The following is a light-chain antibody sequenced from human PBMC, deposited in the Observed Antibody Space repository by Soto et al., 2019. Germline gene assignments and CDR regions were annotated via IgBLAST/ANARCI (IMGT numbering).Light chain of an antibody. V-gene: IGLV1-47*01. J-gene: IGLJ3*02. CDR1: SSNIGSDY. CDR3: AAWDDSLSGRV. CDR2: RNN. Sequence: QTVVTQPPSVSGTPGQRVTISCSGSSSNIGSDYVYWFQQLPGTAPKVLIYRNNQRPSGVPERFSGSKSGTSASLAISGLRSEDEADYYCAAWDDSLSGRVFGGGTKRTVL.